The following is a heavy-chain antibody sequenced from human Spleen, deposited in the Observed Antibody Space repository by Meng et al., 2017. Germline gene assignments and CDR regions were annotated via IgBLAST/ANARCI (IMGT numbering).Heavy chain of an antibody. V-gene: IGHV4-61*02. Sequence: SETLSLTCTVSGYSISSGSYYWSWIRQPAGKGLEWIWRIYTSGSTNYNPSLKSRVTISVDTYKNQFSLKLSSVTAADTAVYYCARGPRGGYSYGYRTYYFDYWGQGTLVTFSS. J-gene: IGHJ4*02. D-gene: IGHD5-18*01. CDR3: ARGPRGGYSYGYRTYYFDY. CDR2: IYTSGST. CDR1: GYSISSGSYY.